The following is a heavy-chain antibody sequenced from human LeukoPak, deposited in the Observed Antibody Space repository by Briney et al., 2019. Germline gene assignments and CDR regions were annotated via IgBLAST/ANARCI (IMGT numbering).Heavy chain of an antibody. D-gene: IGHD3-10*02. CDR3: ARGLYDRGADFDI. Sequence: GGSLRLSCEASGFTFSSYWMGWVRQAPGKGLEWVSVIYPGGQTYYADSVKGRFTISRDNFENTLFLQMNSLRVDDTAVYYCARGLYDRGADFDIWGHGTMVTVSS. CDR2: IYPGGQT. V-gene: IGHV3-53*01. J-gene: IGHJ3*02. CDR1: GFTFSSYW.